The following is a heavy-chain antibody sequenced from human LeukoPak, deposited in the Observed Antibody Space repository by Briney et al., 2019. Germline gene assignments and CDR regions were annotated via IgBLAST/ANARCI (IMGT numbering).Heavy chain of an antibody. J-gene: IGHJ3*02. CDR2: IYTSGST. D-gene: IGHD2-21*02. CDR1: GGSISSYY. Sequence: PSETLSLTCTVSGGSISSYYWSWIRQPAGKGLEWIGRIYTSGSTNYNPSLKSRVTMSVDTSKNQFSLKLSPVTAADTAVYYCARDLRAGVTGPDAVDIWGQGTMVTVSS. CDR3: ARDLRAGVTGPDAVDI. V-gene: IGHV4-4*07.